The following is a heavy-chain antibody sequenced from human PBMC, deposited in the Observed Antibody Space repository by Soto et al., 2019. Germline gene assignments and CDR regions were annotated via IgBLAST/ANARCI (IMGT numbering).Heavy chain of an antibody. D-gene: IGHD2-21*01. Sequence: GAALNISYKGSRFSISRYWFGWVRPMPGTGLEWMGIIFPVDPDFRYNPSFQGQVTISADTSNNTAYLQWTSLKGSDTAMYYCARSIVSGLMFPPGLDVWGQGTTVTVSS. CDR3: ARSIVSGLMFPPGLDV. J-gene: IGHJ6*02. CDR1: RFSISRYW. V-gene: IGHV5-51*01. CDR2: IFPVDPDF.